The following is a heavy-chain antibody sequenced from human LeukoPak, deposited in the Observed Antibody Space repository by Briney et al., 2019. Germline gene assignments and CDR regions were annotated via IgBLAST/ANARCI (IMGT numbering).Heavy chain of an antibody. V-gene: IGHV1-69*05. CDR2: IIPIFGTA. J-gene: IGHJ2*01. Sequence: SVKVSCKASGGTFSSYAISWVRQAPGQGLEWMGGIIPIFGTANYAQKFQGRVTITTDESTSTAYMELSSLRSEDTAVYYCARGIAVAGPFDLWGRGTLVTVSS. D-gene: IGHD6-19*01. CDR3: ARGIAVAGPFDL. CDR1: GGTFSSYA.